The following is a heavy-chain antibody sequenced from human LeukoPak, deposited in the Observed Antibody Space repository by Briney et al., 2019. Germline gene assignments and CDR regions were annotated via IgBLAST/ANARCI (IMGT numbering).Heavy chain of an antibody. CDR1: GYTFTSYD. Sequence: ASVKVSCKASGYTFTSYDINWVRQATGQGLEWMGWMNPNSGNTGYAQKFQGRVTMTRNTSISTAYMELSSLRSEDTAVYYCARGGPINGGFGELLGYWGQGTLVTVSS. D-gene: IGHD3-10*01. CDR2: MNPNSGNT. V-gene: IGHV1-8*01. CDR3: ARGGPINGGFGELLGY. J-gene: IGHJ4*02.